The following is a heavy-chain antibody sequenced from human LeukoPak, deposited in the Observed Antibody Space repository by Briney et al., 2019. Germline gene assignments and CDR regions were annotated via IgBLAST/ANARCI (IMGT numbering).Heavy chain of an antibody. CDR1: GGSISSYY. Sequence: PSETLSLTCTVSGGSISSYYWIWIRQPPGKGLEWIGYIYYSGSTNYNPSLKSRVTISVDKSKNQFSLKLSSVTAADTAVYYCARPRPDYYYGMDVWGQGTTVTVSS. V-gene: IGHV4-59*08. CDR3: ARPRPDYYYGMDV. J-gene: IGHJ6*02. CDR2: IYYSGST.